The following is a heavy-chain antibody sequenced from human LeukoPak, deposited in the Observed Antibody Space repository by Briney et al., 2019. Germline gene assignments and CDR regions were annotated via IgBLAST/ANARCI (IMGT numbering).Heavy chain of an antibody. J-gene: IGHJ3*02. V-gene: IGHV4-34*01. D-gene: IGHD3-16*02. Sequence: SETLSLTCTVSGGSISSYFWSWIRQPPGKGLEWIGEINHSGSTNYNPSLKSRVTISVDTSKNQFSLKLSSVTAADTAVYYCARDLGVYVWGSYRPGAFDIWGQGTMVTVSS. CDR2: INHSGST. CDR3: ARDLGVYVWGSYRPGAFDI. CDR1: GGSISSYF.